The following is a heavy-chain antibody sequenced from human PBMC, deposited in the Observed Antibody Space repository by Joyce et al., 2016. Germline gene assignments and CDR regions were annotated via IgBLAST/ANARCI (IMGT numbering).Heavy chain of an antibody. CDR3: ARALGWDSNSCHDY. Sequence: QVQLVESGGGVVQPGRSLRLSCAASGFTFSNYGMHWVRQAPGKGLEWVAVRSYDGSNKYDVDSVKGRFTIARDNSKNTLYLQMNSLRPEETAVYYCARALGWDSNSCHDYWGQGTLVTVSS. CDR2: RSYDGSNK. CDR1: GFTFSNYG. D-gene: IGHD6-13*01. J-gene: IGHJ4*02. V-gene: IGHV3-30*03.